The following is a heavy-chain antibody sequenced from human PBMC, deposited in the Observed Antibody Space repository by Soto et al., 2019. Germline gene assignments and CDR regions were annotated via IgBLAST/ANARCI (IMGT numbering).Heavy chain of an antibody. Sequence: SQTLSLTCAISGDSVSSNSAAWNWIRQFPSRGLEWLGRTYYRSKWYNDYAVSVKSRITINPDTSKNQFSLQLNSVTPEDTAVYYCARGHSSSWRGYYYGMDVWGQGTTVTVSS. CDR1: GDSVSSNSAA. CDR3: ARGHSSSWRGYYYGMDV. V-gene: IGHV6-1*01. CDR2: TYYRSKWYN. D-gene: IGHD6-13*01. J-gene: IGHJ6*02.